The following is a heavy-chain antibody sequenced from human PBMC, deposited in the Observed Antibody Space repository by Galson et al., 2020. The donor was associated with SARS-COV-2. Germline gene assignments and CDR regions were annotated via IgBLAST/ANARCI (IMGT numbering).Heavy chain of an antibody. CDR2: ISYDGSNK. D-gene: IGHD1-26*01. J-gene: IGHJ2*01. CDR1: GFTFSSYA. Sequence: EGSLRLSCAASGFTFSSYAMHWVRQAPGKGLEWVAVISYDGSNKYYAASVKGRFTISRDNSKNTLYLQMNSLRAEDTAVYYCAGNSGSSADWYFDLWGRVTLVTVSS. CDR3: AGNSGSSADWYFDL. V-gene: IGHV3-30*01.